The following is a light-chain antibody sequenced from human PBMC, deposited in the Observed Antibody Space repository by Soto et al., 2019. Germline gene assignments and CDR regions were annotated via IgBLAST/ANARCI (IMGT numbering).Light chain of an antibody. V-gene: IGKV3-11*01. CDR2: GAS. CDR1: KSVSNH. J-gene: IGKJ3*01. CDR3: QQRSNWPPLFT. Sequence: EIVLTQSPATLSVSPGGRAALSCVGIKSVSNHLAWYQQKPGQAPRLLIYGASTRAAGIPGRFSGSGSGTDFTLTISSLEPEDFAVYYCQQRSNWPPLFTFGPGTKVD.